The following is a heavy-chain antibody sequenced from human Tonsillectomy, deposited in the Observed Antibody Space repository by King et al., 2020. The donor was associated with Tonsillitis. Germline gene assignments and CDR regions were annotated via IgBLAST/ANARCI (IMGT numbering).Heavy chain of an antibody. J-gene: IGHJ3*02. D-gene: IGHD3-22*01. CDR2: IYPGDSDT. V-gene: IGHV5-51*01. CDR1: GFW. CDR3: ATAFYYDYNGPYRAFDI. Sequence: EEQLVQSGAEVKKAGESLKISCKGSGFWIAWVRQKPGKGLEWMGIIYPGDSDTRYSPSFQGQVTISADKSISTAYLQWSSLKASDTAMYYCATAFYYDYNGPYRAFDIWGQGTTVTVS.